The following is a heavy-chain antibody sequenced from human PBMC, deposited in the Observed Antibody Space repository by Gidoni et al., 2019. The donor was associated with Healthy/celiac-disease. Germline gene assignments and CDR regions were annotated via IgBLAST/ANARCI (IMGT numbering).Heavy chain of an antibody. CDR3: TTGDCSGGSCYSFDY. J-gene: IGHJ4*02. V-gene: IGHV3-15*01. Sequence: EVQLVESGGGLVKPGGSLRLSCAASGFTFSNAWMSWVRQAPGKGLEWVGRIKSKTDGGTTDYAAPVKGRFTISRDDSKNTLYLQMNSLKTEDTAVYYCTTGDCSGGSCYSFDYWGQGTLVTVS. D-gene: IGHD2-15*01. CDR1: GFTFSNAW. CDR2: IKSKTDGGTT.